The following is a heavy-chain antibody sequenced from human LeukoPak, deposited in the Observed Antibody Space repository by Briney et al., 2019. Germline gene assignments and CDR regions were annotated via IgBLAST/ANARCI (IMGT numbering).Heavy chain of an antibody. V-gene: IGHV3-38-3*01. D-gene: IGHD3-22*01. CDR3: ARAYYSDSSGYTIYYFDY. CDR1: GFTVSSNE. J-gene: IGHJ4*02. CDR2: ISGGST. Sequence: GGSLRLSCAASGFTVSSNEMSWVRQAPGKGLEWVSSISGGSTYYADSRKGRFTISRDNSKNTLYLQMGSLRAEDMAVYFCARAYYSDSSGYTIYYFDYWGQGTLVTVSS.